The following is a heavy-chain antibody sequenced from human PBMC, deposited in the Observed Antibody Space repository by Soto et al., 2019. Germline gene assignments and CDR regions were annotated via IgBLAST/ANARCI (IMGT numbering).Heavy chain of an antibody. Sequence: QVQLVQSGAEVKKPGASVKVSYKASGYTFTSYGISWVRQAPGQGLEWMGWISAYNGNTNYAQKLQGRVTMTTDTSTSTAYMELRSLRSDDTAVYYCASSPSPITGTTCLDYWGQGTLVTVSS. D-gene: IGHD1-7*01. V-gene: IGHV1-18*01. CDR3: ASSPSPITGTTCLDY. CDR2: ISAYNGNT. J-gene: IGHJ4*02. CDR1: GYTFTSYG.